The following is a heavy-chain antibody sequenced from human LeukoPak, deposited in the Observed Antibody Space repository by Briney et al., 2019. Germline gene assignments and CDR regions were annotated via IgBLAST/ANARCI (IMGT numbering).Heavy chain of an antibody. J-gene: IGHJ4*02. CDR1: GFTFSSYS. D-gene: IGHD3-22*01. V-gene: IGHV3-48*04. Sequence: GGSLRLSCAASGFTFSSYSMNWVRQAPGKGLEWVSYISSSSSTIYYADSVKGRFTISRDNAKNSLYLQMNSLRAEDTAVYYCARADYDSSGYYSVDYWGQGTLVTISS. CDR2: ISSSSSTI. CDR3: ARADYDSSGYYSVDY.